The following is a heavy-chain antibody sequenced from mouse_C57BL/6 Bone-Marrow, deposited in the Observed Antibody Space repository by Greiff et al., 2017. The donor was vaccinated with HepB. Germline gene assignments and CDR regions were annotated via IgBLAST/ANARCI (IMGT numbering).Heavy chain of an antibody. J-gene: IGHJ2*01. CDR1: GYTFTSYG. V-gene: IGHV1-81*01. D-gene: IGHD3-3*01. CDR3: ARSETARDYFDY. CDR2: IYPRSGNT. Sequence: VQLQESGAELARPGASVKLSCKASGYTFTSYGISWVKQRTGQGLEWIGEIYPRSGNTYYNEKFKGKATLTADKSSSTAYMELCSLTSEDSAVYFCARSETARDYFDYWGQGTTLTVSS.